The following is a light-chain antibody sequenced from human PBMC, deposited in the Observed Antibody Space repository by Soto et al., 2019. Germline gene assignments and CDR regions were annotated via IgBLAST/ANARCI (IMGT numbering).Light chain of an antibody. Sequence: DIQMTQSPSTLSASVGDRVTISCRASQTVETWLAWYQQKPGKAPKLLISDVSSLERGVPSRFSGSGSGTEFTLTISSLQPEDFATYYCQQLNSYPPTFGRGTKVDIK. CDR2: DVS. V-gene: IGKV1-5*01. J-gene: IGKJ1*01. CDR1: QTVETW. CDR3: QQLNSYPPT.